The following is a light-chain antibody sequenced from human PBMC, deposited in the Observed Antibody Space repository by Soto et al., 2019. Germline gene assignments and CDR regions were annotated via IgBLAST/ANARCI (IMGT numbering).Light chain of an antibody. CDR3: QQYNNWPPA. Sequence: EIVMAQSPATLSVSPGERATLSCRASQSVSGNLAWYQQKPGQAPRHLIYGASTRATGIPARFSGSGSGTEFTLTISSMQSEDFAVYYCQQYNNWPPAFGQGTKVEIK. V-gene: IGKV3-15*01. J-gene: IGKJ1*01. CDR1: QSVSGN. CDR2: GAS.